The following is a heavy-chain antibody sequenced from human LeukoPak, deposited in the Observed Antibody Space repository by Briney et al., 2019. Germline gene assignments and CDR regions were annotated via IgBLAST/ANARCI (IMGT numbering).Heavy chain of an antibody. D-gene: IGHD3-22*01. J-gene: IGHJ4*02. CDR2: IISSGRTI. Sequence: GRSLRLSCAAPGFTFSSYWMSWMRQAPGKGREWVSYIISSGRTIYYADSVKGRFTISRDNAKNSLYLQMNSLRAEDTAVYYCARENYYDSSGYRQIDYWGQGTLVTVSS. CDR1: GFTFSSYW. V-gene: IGHV3-11*01. CDR3: ARENYYDSSGYRQIDY.